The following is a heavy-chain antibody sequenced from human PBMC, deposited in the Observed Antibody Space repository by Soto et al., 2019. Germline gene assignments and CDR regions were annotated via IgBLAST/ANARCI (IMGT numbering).Heavy chain of an antibody. CDR1: GFTFSSYA. D-gene: IGHD3-16*02. CDR3: AKDALPNPGVISNFDY. CDR2: ISGSGGST. J-gene: IGHJ4*02. Sequence: GGSLRLSCAASGFTFSSYAMSWVRQAPGKGLEWVSAISGSGGSTYYADSVKGRFTISRDNSKNTLYLQMNSLRAEDTAVYYCAKDALPNPGVISNFDYWGQGTLVTVSS. V-gene: IGHV3-23*01.